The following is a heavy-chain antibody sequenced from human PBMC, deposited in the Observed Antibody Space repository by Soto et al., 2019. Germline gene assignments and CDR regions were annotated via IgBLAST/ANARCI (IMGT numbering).Heavy chain of an antibody. Sequence: ASVKVSCKASGYTFTSYGISWVRQAPGQGLEWMGWISAYNGNTNYAQKLQGRVTMTTDTSTSTAYMELRGLRSDDTAVYYCAREEQKNYYYGMDVWGQGTTVTVSS. CDR1: GYTFTSYG. CDR3: AREEQKNYYYGMDV. V-gene: IGHV1-18*04. D-gene: IGHD1-26*01. CDR2: ISAYNGNT. J-gene: IGHJ6*02.